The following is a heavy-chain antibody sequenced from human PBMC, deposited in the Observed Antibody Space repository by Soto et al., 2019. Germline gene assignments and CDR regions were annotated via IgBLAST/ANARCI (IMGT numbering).Heavy chain of an antibody. J-gene: IGHJ4*02. V-gene: IGHV1-46*03. Sequence: ASVKVSCKASGYTFTSYYMHWVRQAPGQGLEWMGIINPSGGSTSYAQKFQGRVTMTRDTSTSTVYMELSSLRSEDTAVYYCARVLPDFTIVLVGRATSFDYWGQVTLVTVSS. CDR2: INPSGGST. CDR1: GYTFTSYY. D-gene: IGHD2-8*02. CDR3: ARVLPDFTIVLVGRATSFDY.